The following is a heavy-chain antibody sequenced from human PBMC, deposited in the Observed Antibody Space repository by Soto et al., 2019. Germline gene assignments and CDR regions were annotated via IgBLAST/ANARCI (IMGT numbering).Heavy chain of an antibody. CDR2: ISSSSSYI. D-gene: IGHD6-6*01. Sequence: GGSLRLSCAASGFTFSSYSMNWVRRAPGKGLEWVSSISSSSSYIYYADSVKGRFTISRDNAKNSLYLQMNSLRAEDTAVYYCARDRIAARPYYYGMDVWGQGTTVTVSS. CDR3: ARDRIAARPYYYGMDV. V-gene: IGHV3-21*01. CDR1: GFTFSSYS. J-gene: IGHJ6*02.